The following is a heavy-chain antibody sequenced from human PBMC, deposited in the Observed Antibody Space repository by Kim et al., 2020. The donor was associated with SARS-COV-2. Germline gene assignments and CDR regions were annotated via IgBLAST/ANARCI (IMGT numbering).Heavy chain of an antibody. Sequence: YADPVKGRFPISRDNSKNTLYLQMNSLGAEDTAVYYCAKDGVAAAGTIDYWGQGTLVTVSS. J-gene: IGHJ4*02. CDR3: AKDGVAAAGTIDY. V-gene: IGHV3-23*01. D-gene: IGHD6-13*01.